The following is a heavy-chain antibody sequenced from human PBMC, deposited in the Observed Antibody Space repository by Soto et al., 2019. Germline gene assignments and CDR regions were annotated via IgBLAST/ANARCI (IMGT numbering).Heavy chain of an antibody. Sequence: PSETLSLTCAVYGGSFSGYYWSWIRQPPGKGLEWIGEINHSGSTNYNPSLKSRVTISVDTSKNQFSLKLSSVTAADTAVYYCARIRITVTTPARFDPWGQGTLVTVSS. V-gene: IGHV4-34*01. CDR2: INHSGST. J-gene: IGHJ5*02. D-gene: IGHD4-17*01. CDR1: GGSFSGYY. CDR3: ARIRITVTTPARFDP.